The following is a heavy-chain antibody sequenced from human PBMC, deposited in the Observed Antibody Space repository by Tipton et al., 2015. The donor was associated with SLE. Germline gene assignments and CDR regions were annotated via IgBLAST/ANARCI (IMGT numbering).Heavy chain of an antibody. D-gene: IGHD5-12*01. CDR3: ARGGYSGYDPSGSGSFDY. CDR2: IYYSGST. J-gene: IGHJ4*02. CDR1: GGSISSHY. Sequence: TLSLTCTVSGGSISSHYWSWIRQPPGKGLEWVGYIYYSGSTNYNPSLKSRVTISVHTSKNQFSLKLSSVTAADTAVYYCARGGYSGYDPSGSGSFDYWGQGTLVTVSS. V-gene: IGHV4-59*08.